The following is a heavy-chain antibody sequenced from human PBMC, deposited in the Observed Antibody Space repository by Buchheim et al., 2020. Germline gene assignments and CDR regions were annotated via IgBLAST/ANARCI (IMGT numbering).Heavy chain of an antibody. J-gene: IGHJ4*02. CDR2: ISSSSSTI. D-gene: IGHD2-8*02. CDR1: GFTFSSYS. Sequence: EVQLVESGGGLVQPGGSLRLSCAASGFTFSSYSMNWVRQAPGKGLEWVSYISSSSSTIYYADSVKGRFTISRDNAKNSLYLQMDRLRAEDTAVYYCAKAPLGSSTGGREYPFDYWGQGT. V-gene: IGHV3-48*01. CDR3: AKAPLGSSTGGREYPFDY.